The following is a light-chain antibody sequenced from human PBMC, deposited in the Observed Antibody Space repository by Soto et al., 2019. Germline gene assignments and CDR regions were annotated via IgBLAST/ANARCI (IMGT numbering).Light chain of an antibody. V-gene: IGKV3-15*01. CDR3: QQYNNWLWT. Sequence: EIVMTQSPATLSVSLGERATLSCRASQSVRSSLAWYQQKPGQAPRLLIYGASTRATGIPARFSGSGSGTEFTLTISSLQSEDFAVYYCQQYNNWLWTFGQGTKVEIK. CDR2: GAS. CDR1: QSVRSS. J-gene: IGKJ1*01.